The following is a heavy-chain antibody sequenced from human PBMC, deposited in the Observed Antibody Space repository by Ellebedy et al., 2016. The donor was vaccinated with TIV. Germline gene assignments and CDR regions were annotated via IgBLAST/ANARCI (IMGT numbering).Heavy chain of an antibody. CDR2: FIPIFGTA. V-gene: IGHV1-69*13. CDR3: ARGTTVTSDEFDY. Sequence: ASVKVSCKASGGTFSSYAFSWVRQAPGQGLEWMGGFIPIFGTANYAQKFQGRVTITADESTSTAYMELSSLRSEDTAVYYCARGTTVTSDEFDYWGQGTLVTVSS. CDR1: GGTFSSYA. J-gene: IGHJ4*02. D-gene: IGHD4-17*01.